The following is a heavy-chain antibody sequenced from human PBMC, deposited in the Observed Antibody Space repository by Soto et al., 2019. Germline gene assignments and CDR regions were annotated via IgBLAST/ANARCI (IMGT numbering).Heavy chain of an antibody. J-gene: IGHJ4*02. CDR1: GGSVSSGSYF. Sequence: SETLSLTCTVAGGSVSSGSYFWSWIRQPPGNGLEWIGYIYYSGSTNYNPSLKSRVTISADTSKNQLSPKLSSLTVADTAVYFCAKPRDYGDYLDYWGQGTLVTVSS. CDR3: AKPRDYGDYLDY. CDR2: IYYSGST. V-gene: IGHV4-61*01. D-gene: IGHD4-17*01.